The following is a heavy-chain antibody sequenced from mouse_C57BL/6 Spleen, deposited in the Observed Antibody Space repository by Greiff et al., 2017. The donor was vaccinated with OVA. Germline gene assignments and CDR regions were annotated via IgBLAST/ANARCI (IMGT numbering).Heavy chain of an antibody. CDR1: GYTFTGYW. V-gene: IGHV1-9*01. J-gene: IGHJ4*01. CDR3: ARSPYYYGSSYDAMDY. D-gene: IGHD1-1*01. Sequence: VQLQESGAELMKPGASVKLSCKATGYTFTGYWIEWVKQRPGHGLEWIGEILPGSGSTNYNEKFNGKATFTADTSSNTAYMQLSSLTTEDSAIYYCARSPYYYGSSYDAMDYWGQGTSVTVSS. CDR2: ILPGSGST.